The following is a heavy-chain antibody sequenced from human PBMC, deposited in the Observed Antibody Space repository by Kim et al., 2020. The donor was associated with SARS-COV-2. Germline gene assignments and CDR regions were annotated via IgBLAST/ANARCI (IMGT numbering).Heavy chain of an antibody. Sequence: SETLSLTCTVSGGSISSSSYYWGWIRQPPGKGLEWIGSIYYSGSTYYNPSLKSRVTISVDTSKNQFSLKLSSVTAADTAVYYCAREYSSFLTFDYWGQGTLVTVSS. J-gene: IGHJ4*02. D-gene: IGHD6-6*01. CDR1: GGSISSSSYY. V-gene: IGHV4-39*02. CDR3: AREYSSFLTFDY. CDR2: IYYSGST.